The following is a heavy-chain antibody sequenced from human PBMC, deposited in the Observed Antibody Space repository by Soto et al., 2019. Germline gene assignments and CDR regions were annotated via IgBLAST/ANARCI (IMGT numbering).Heavy chain of an antibody. CDR3: ATHGTPRGAGAGYYGSGSYIDYYGMGV. CDR1: GYTISSGYY. CDR2: IYHSGST. D-gene: IGHD3-10*01. J-gene: IGHJ6*02. V-gene: IGHV4-38-2*01. Sequence: PSETLSLTXAVSGYTISSGYYWGWIRQPPGKGLEWIGSIYHSGSTYYNPSPKSRVTISVDTSKNQFSLKLSSETAADTAVYYCATHGTPRGAGAGYYGSGSYIDYYGMGVWGQGTTVTVSS.